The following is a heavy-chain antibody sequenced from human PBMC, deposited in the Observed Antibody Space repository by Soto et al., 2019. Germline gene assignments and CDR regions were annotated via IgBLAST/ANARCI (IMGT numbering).Heavy chain of an antibody. Sequence: SVKVSFKASGGTFSSYAISWVRQAPGQGLEWMGGIIPIFGTANYAQKFQGRVTITADESTSTAYMELSSLRSEDTAVYYCAREKGGNSGNWFDPWGQGTLVTVSS. CDR2: IIPIFGTA. CDR1: GGTFSSYA. J-gene: IGHJ5*02. CDR3: AREKGGNSGNWFDP. V-gene: IGHV1-69*13. D-gene: IGHD2-21*02.